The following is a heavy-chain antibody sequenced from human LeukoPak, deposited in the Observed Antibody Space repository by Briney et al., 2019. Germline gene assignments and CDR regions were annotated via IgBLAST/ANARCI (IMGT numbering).Heavy chain of an antibody. CDR2: IYPGDSDT. CDR1: GYSFTSYW. J-gene: IGHJ4*02. Sequence: GEPLKISCKGSGYSFTSYWIGWVRQMPGKGLEWMGIIYPGDSDTRYSPSFQGQVTISADKSISTAYLRWSSLKASDTAMYYCARVEGAVAGNFDYWGQGTLVTVSS. V-gene: IGHV5-51*01. D-gene: IGHD6-19*01. CDR3: ARVEGAVAGNFDY.